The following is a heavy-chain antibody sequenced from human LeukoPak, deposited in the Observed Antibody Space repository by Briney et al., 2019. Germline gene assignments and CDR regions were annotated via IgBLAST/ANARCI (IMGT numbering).Heavy chain of an antibody. Sequence: GGSRRLSCAASGFTFSYAWMTSARQPPRIGLEWVGRIKCKTDGATTDYAAPVKGRFTISRADSKNTLSLQVNSLKSDETAVYYCATDLRGCGSNPVSSRIDYWGQGTLVTVSS. CDR2: IKCKTDGATT. V-gene: IGHV3-15*01. J-gene: IGHJ4*02. CDR3: ATDLRGCGSNPVSSRIDY. D-gene: IGHD1-26*01. CDR1: GFTFSYAW.